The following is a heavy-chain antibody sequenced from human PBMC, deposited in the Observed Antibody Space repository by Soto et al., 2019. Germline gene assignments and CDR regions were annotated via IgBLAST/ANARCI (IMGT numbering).Heavy chain of an antibody. D-gene: IGHD2-2*01. CDR1: GGTFGSYT. Sequence: QVHLVQSGAEVKKPGSSVKVSCTASGGTFGSYTVTWVRQAPGQGLEWMGEIIPMFGTASYAQKFQGRVTLTADKSTTTARMELSSLSSDDTAVYFCARQRAMPPHFYSGMDVWGQGTTVTVSS. CDR2: IIPMFGTA. CDR3: ARQRAMPPHFYSGMDV. J-gene: IGHJ6*02. V-gene: IGHV1-69*06.